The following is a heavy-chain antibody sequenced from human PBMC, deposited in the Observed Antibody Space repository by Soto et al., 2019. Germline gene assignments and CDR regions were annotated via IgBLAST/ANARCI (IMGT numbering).Heavy chain of an antibody. CDR2: IYPGDSDT. CDR1: GYSFTSYW. CDR3: ARAWGGYYDFWSGYSPYYYGMDV. Sequence: PGESLQISCKGSGYSFTSYWIGWVRQMPGKGLEWMGIIYPGDSDTRYSPSFQGQVTISADKSISTAYLQWSSLKASDTAMYYCARAWGGYYDFWSGYSPYYYGMDVWGQGTTVTVSS. D-gene: IGHD3-3*01. J-gene: IGHJ6*02. V-gene: IGHV5-51*01.